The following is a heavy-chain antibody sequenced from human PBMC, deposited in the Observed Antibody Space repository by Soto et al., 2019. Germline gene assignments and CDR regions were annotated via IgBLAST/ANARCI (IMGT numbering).Heavy chain of an antibody. Sequence: QAQLQESGPGLVKPSGTLSLTCAVSGGSISTNNWWSWVRQPPGKGLEWMGEIYHSGRTNYNPSLKIRVTISVDKSKTQFSLNVNSVTAADTAVYYCARVGVEDAVAGAFEYWGRGSLVTVSS. V-gene: IGHV4-4*02. D-gene: IGHD6-19*01. CDR3: ARVGVEDAVAGAFEY. J-gene: IGHJ4*02. CDR1: GGSISTNNW. CDR2: IYHSGRT.